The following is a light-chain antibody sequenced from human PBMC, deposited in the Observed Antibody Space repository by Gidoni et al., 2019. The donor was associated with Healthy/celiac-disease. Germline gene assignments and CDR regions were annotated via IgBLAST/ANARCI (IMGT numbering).Light chain of an antibody. CDR1: SSNIGSNT. CDR2: SNN. CDR3: AAWDDSLNGLV. J-gene: IGLJ2*01. V-gene: IGLV1-44*01. Sequence: QSVLTQPPSAYGTPGQRVTISCSGSSSNIGSNTVNWYQQLPGTAPKHLIYSNNQRPSGVPDRFSGSKSGTSASLAISGLQSEDEADYYCAAWDDSLNGLVFGGGTKLTVL.